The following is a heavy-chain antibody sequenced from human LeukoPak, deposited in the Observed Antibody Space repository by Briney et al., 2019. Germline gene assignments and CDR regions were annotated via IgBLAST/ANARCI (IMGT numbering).Heavy chain of an antibody. V-gene: IGHV3-30-3*01. CDR3: ARDWGSSSSDY. Sequence: RRSLRLSCAASGFTFSSYAMHWVRQAPGKGLEWVAVISYDGSNKYYADSVKGRFTISRDNSKNTLYLQMNSLRAEDTAVYYCARDWGSSSSDYWGQGTLVTVSS. D-gene: IGHD6-6*01. CDR2: ISYDGSNK. J-gene: IGHJ4*02. CDR1: GFTFSSYA.